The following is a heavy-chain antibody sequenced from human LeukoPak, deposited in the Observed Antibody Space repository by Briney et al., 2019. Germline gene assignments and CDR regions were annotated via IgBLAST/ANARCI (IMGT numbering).Heavy chain of an antibody. J-gene: IGHJ4*02. Sequence: SETLSLTCTVSGGSISSYYWSWIRQPPGKGLEWIGYIYYSGSTNYNPSLKSRVTISVDTSKNQFSLKLSSVTAADTAVYYCARQKRGYGSGSYPDYWGQGTLVTVS. CDR1: GGSISSYY. D-gene: IGHD3-10*01. V-gene: IGHV4-59*01. CDR3: ARQKRGYGSGSYPDY. CDR2: IYYSGST.